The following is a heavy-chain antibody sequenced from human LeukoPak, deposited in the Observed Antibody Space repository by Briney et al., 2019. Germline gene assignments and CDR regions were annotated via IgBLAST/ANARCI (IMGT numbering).Heavy chain of an antibody. Sequence: SETLSLTCSVSGDSIRSVHYYWGWIRQPPGRGLEWIGSIYDTGSTYYNPSLKSRVTIFVDTSKNQFSLRLTSVTAADTAMYYCAKQNHDIGTNWFDPWGQGTLVTVSS. V-gene: IGHV4-39*01. J-gene: IGHJ5*02. CDR1: GDSIRSVHYY. CDR2: IYDTGST. D-gene: IGHD3-9*01. CDR3: AKQNHDIGTNWFDP.